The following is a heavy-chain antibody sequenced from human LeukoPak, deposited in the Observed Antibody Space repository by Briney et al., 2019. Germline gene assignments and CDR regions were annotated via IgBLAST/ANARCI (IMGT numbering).Heavy chain of an antibody. CDR1: GYTFTGYY. CDR2: ISPNSGGT. Sequence: GASVKVSCKASGYTFTGYYMHWVRQAPGQGLEWMGWISPNSGGTNYAQKFQGRVTMTTDTSTSTAYMELRSLRSDDTAVYYCARGLQENLAWLRAFSAFDIWGQGTMVTVSS. J-gene: IGHJ3*02. D-gene: IGHD5-24*01. V-gene: IGHV1-2*02. CDR3: ARGLQENLAWLRAFSAFDI.